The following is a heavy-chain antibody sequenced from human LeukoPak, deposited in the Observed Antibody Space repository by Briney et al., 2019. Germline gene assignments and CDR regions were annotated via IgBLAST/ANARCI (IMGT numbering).Heavy chain of an antibody. V-gene: IGHV3-23*01. D-gene: IGHD3-3*01. CDR1: GFTFSIYG. CDR3: AKGSKEVLFTRDHYMDV. J-gene: IGHJ6*03. Sequence: GGSLRLSCVASGFTFSIYGMAWVRQAPGKGLEWVSAINENGGHTYYADSVKGRFTISRDNSKNTLYLQMNSLRAEDTAVYYCAKGSKEVLFTRDHYMDVWGKGTTVTISS. CDR2: INENGGHT.